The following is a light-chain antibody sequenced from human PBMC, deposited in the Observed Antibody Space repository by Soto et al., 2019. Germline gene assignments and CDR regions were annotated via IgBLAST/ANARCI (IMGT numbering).Light chain of an antibody. CDR3: QQYGSSQWT. CDR1: QSVSSSY. CDR2: GAS. V-gene: IGKV3-20*01. J-gene: IGKJ1*01. Sequence: IVFTQSPVTLSLAPWGRATLSCRSSQSVSSSYLAWYQQKPGQAPRLLIYGASSRATGIPDRFSGSGSGTDFTLTISRLEPEDFAVYYCQQYGSSQWTFGQGTKVDNK.